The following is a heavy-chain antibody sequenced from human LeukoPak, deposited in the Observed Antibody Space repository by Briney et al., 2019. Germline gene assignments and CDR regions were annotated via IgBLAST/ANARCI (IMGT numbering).Heavy chain of an antibody. J-gene: IGHJ2*01. D-gene: IGHD2-2*01. Sequence: GGSLRLSCAASGFIVITYYMTWVRQAPGKGLEWVSVIYSGGRTKYADSVKGRFTISRDNSKNTVSLQINNLRAEDTALYYCAGGGSTWDWYFDLWGRGTLVTVSS. CDR1: GFIVITYY. CDR3: AGGGSTWDWYFDL. CDR2: IYSGGRT. V-gene: IGHV3-53*01.